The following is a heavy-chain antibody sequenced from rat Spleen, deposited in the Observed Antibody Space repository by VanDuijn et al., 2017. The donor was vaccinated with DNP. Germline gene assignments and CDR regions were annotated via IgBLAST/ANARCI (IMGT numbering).Heavy chain of an antibody. V-gene: IGHV5-31*01. CDR2: ITSSGGST. D-gene: IGHD1-4*01. CDR3: ARDLHFGYNYAFDY. Sequence: EVQLVETGGGLVQPGGSLKLSCVASGFTFSSYWMFWIRQVPGKGLEWVASITSSGGSTYYPDSVKGRFTISRDNAKNTLYLQMNSLRSEVTATYYCARDLHFGYNYAFDYWGQGVMVSVSS. J-gene: IGHJ2*01. CDR1: GFTFSSYW.